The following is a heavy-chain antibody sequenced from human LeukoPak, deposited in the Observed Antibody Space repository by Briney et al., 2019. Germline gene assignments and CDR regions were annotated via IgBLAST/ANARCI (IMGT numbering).Heavy chain of an antibody. V-gene: IGHV4-39*07. J-gene: IGHJ5*02. Sequence: SETLSLTCTVSGGSISSSSYYWGWIRQPPGKGLEWIGSIYYSGSTYYNPSLKSRVTISVDTSKNQFSLKLSSVTAADTAVYYCARDRYCTNGVCYLGRGSDWFDPWGQGTLVTVSS. CDR3: ARDRYCTNGVCYLGRGSDWFDP. CDR2: IYYSGST. D-gene: IGHD2-8*01. CDR1: GGSISSSSYY.